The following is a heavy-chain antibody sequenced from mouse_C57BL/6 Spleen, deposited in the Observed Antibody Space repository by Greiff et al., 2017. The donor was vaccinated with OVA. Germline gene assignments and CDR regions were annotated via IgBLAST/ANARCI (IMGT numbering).Heavy chain of an antibody. D-gene: IGHD1-1*01. Sequence: QVQLQQPGAELVMPGASVKLSCKASGYTFTSYWMHWVKQRPGQGLEWIGEIDPSDSYTNYNQKFKGKSTLTVDKSSSTAYMQLSSLTSEDSAVYYCARESGSSAYYCAMDYWGPGTSVTVSS. CDR1: GYTFTSYW. V-gene: IGHV1-69*01. CDR2: IDPSDSYT. J-gene: IGHJ4*01. CDR3: ARESGSSAYYCAMDY.